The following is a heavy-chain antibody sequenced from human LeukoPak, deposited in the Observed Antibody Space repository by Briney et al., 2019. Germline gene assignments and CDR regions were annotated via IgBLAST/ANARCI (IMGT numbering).Heavy chain of an antibody. D-gene: IGHD3-10*01. Sequence: PSETLSLTCTVSGGSINTDSYFWAWIRQPPGKGLEWIGSIFYSGSTHYNPSLQSRTFMSVDTSKNQFSLSLSSVTATDTAVYYCARQEDVRANVPRGMTIASPWFDPWGQGTLVTVSS. CDR3: ARQEDVRANVPRGMTIASPWFDP. CDR1: GGSINTDSYF. CDR2: IFYSGST. V-gene: IGHV4-39*01. J-gene: IGHJ5*02.